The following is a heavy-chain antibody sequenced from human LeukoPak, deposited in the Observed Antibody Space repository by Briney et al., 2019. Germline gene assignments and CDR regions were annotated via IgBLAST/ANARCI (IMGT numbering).Heavy chain of an antibody. D-gene: IGHD1-14*01. CDR3: ARVTSRLGWFDP. CDR2: INHSGST. J-gene: IGHJ5*02. CDR1: GGSIRSTTYY. V-gene: IGHV4-39*07. Sequence: PSETLSLTCSVSGGSIRSTTYYWGWIRQPPGKGLEWIEEINHSGSTNYNPSLKSRVTISVNTSKNQFSLKLRSVTAADTAVYYCARVTSRLGWFDPWGQGTLVTVSS.